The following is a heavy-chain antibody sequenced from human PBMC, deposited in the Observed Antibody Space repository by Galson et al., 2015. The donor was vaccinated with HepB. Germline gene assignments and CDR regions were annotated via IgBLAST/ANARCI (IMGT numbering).Heavy chain of an antibody. Sequence: SVKVSCKASGFPFTNYYIHWVRQAPGQGLEWMGWINPDSGGTNYAQKFQGRVTMNRDTSTRTAYTDLRRLRSDDTAVYYCARDGLPCHGECFSPRGRRAYFDRWGQGTLVTVSS. V-gene: IGHV1-2*02. CDR3: ARDGLPCHGECFSPRGRRAYFDR. CDR1: GFPFTNYY. J-gene: IGHJ5*02. CDR2: INPDSGGT. D-gene: IGHD2-8*01.